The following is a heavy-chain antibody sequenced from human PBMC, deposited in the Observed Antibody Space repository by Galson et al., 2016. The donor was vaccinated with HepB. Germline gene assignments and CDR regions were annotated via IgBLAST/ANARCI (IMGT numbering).Heavy chain of an antibody. Sequence: LSLTCTVSGGSINSVGFYWSWIRLLPGKGLEWIGYIHNSGSTYYNTSLRSRFFISLDKSKSQFFLKVNSVTAADTAVYYCARRARPSPTSPGSFDYWGHGTLVTVSS. CDR1: GGSINSVGFY. J-gene: IGHJ5*01. CDR2: IHNSGST. D-gene: IGHD1-26*01. CDR3: ARRARPSPTSPGSFDY. V-gene: IGHV4-31*03.